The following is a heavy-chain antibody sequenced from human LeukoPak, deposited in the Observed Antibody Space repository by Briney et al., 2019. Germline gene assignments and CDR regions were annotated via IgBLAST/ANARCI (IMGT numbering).Heavy chain of an antibody. V-gene: IGHV3-53*01. CDR2: IYSDEST. CDR1: GFSVSSNY. CDR3: ARATLDN. Sequence: GGSLRLSCAASGFSVSSNYISWVRQAPGKGLEWVSVIYSDESTKYADSVKARFTISRDNSKNTVYLQMNSLRVEDTAVYYCARATLDNWGQGTLVTVSS. J-gene: IGHJ4*02.